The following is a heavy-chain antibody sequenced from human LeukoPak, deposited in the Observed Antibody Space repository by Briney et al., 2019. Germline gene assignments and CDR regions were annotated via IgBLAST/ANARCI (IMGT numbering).Heavy chain of an antibody. Sequence: SETPSLTCAVSGGSFSGYYWSWIRQPPGKGLEWIGEINHSGSTNYNPSLKSRVTISVDTSKNQFSLKLSSVTAADTAVYYCARTLIAAAAYGRMGYYYYYMDVWGKGTTVTVSS. J-gene: IGHJ6*03. CDR3: ARTLIAAAAYGRMGYYYYYMDV. V-gene: IGHV4-34*01. CDR2: INHSGST. CDR1: GGSFSGYY. D-gene: IGHD6-13*01.